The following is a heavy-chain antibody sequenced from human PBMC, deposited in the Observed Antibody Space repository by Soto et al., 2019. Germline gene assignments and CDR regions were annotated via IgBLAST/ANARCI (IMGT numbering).Heavy chain of an antibody. CDR2: IYHSGST. Sequence: QLQLQESGSVLVKPSQTLSLTCAVSSGTISSGGYSWSWIRQPPGKGLEWIGYIYHSGSTYYNPSLKSRVTISVDRSKNQFSLKLSSVTAADTAVYYRARVPDRWGQGTLVSVSS. CDR3: ARVPDR. V-gene: IGHV4-30-2*01. CDR1: SGTISSGGYS. J-gene: IGHJ5*02. D-gene: IGHD2-2*01.